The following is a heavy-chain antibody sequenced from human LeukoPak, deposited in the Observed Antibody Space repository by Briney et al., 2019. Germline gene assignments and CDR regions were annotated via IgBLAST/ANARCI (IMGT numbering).Heavy chain of an antibody. Sequence: ASVKVSRKASGYTFTSYGISWVRQAPGQGLEWMGWISAYNGNTNYAQKLQGRVTMTTDTSTSTAYMELRSLRSDDTAVYYCANAGSYSAPDAFDIWGQGTMVTVSS. V-gene: IGHV1-18*01. CDR1: GYTFTSYG. J-gene: IGHJ3*02. D-gene: IGHD1-26*01. CDR3: ANAGSYSAPDAFDI. CDR2: ISAYNGNT.